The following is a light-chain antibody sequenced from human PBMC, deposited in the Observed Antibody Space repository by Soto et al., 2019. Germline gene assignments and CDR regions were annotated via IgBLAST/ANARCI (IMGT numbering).Light chain of an antibody. CDR1: QGIRSY. CDR2: DAS. J-gene: IGKJ5*01. V-gene: IGKV1-33*01. Sequence: IRMTQSPSSFSASTGDRVTITCRESQGIRSYLAWYQQKPGKAPKLLIYDASNLETGVPSMFSGSGSGTDFTFTISSLQPEDIATYYCQQYDNLTITFGQGTRLEIK. CDR3: QQYDNLTIT.